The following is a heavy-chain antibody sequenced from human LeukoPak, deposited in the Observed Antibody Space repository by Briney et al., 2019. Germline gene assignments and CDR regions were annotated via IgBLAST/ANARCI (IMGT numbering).Heavy chain of an antibody. Sequence: GGSLRLSCAASGFTFSGYGMHWVRQAPGKELEWVAFIRHDGTNKYYAESVKGRFTITRDNSKNTLYLQMNSLRAEDTALYYCAKGYSSSWSYPLDAFDIWGQGTMVTVSS. CDR3: AKGYSSSWSYPLDAFDI. J-gene: IGHJ3*02. CDR2: IRHDGTNK. D-gene: IGHD6-13*01. CDR1: GFTFSGYG. V-gene: IGHV3-30*02.